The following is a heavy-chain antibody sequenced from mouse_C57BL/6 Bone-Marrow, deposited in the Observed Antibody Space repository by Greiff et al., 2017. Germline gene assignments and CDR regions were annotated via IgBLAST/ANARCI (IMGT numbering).Heavy chain of an antibody. CDR3: AREDYYFDY. J-gene: IGHJ2*01. Sequence: VKLMESGAELARPGASVKLSCKASGYTFTSYGISWVKQRTGQGLEWIGEIYPRSGNNYYNEKFKGKATLTADKSSSTAYMELRSLTYEDSAVYVCAREDYYFDYWGQGTTLTVSS. CDR2: IYPRSGNN. V-gene: IGHV1-81*01. CDR1: GYTFTSYG.